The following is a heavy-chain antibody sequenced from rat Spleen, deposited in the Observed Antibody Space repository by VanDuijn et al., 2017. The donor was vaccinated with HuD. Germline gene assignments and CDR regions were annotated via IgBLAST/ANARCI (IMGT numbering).Heavy chain of an antibody. V-gene: IGHV5-7*01. Sequence: EVQLAESGGGLVQPGRSLKLSCAVSGFTFSDYYMAWVRQAPTKGLEWVASISYDDTSTHYRDSVKGRFTISRDNAKSNLYLQMDSLRSEDTATYYCARHHYFEYWGQGVMVTVSS. J-gene: IGHJ2*01. CDR3: ARHHYFEY. CDR1: GFTFSDYY. CDR2: ISYDDTST.